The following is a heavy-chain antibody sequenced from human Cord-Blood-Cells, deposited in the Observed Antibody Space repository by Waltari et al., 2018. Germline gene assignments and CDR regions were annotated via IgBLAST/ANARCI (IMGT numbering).Heavy chain of an antibody. D-gene: IGHD1-20*01. V-gene: IGHV1-24*01. CDR2: FDPEEGET. J-gene: IGHJ4*02. CDR3: ATDHRYNWNYLGY. Sequence: QVQLVQSGAEVKKPGASVKVSCKVSGYTLTELSMHWVRQAPGKGLEWMGGFDPEEGETIYAQKFQGRVTMNEDTSTDTAYMELSSLRSEDTAVYYCATDHRYNWNYLGYWGQGTLVTVSS. CDR1: GYTLTELS.